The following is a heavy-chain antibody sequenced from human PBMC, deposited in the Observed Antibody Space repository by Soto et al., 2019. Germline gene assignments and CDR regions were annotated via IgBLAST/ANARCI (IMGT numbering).Heavy chain of an antibody. V-gene: IGHV1-69*13. CDR1: GGTFSSYA. Sequence: SVKVSCKASGGTFSSYAISWVRQAPGQGLEWMGGIIPIFGTANYAQKFQGRVTITADESTSTAYMELSSLRSEDTAVYYCARVTYCGGDCYDKYYFDYWGQGTLVTVSS. J-gene: IGHJ4*02. CDR2: IIPIFGTA. D-gene: IGHD2-21*02. CDR3: ARVTYCGGDCYDKYYFDY.